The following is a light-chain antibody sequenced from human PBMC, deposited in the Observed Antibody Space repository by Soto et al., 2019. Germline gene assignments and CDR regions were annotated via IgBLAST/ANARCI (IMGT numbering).Light chain of an antibody. J-gene: IGKJ1*01. CDR3: QQYGSSPRT. V-gene: IGKV3-20*01. Sequence: IVSTQSPGTLSLSPGERATLSCSVSQNVGSRYLAWYQQKPGQAPRLLIYGTSNRATGIPDRFSGSGSGTDFSLTISSLEPGDLAVYYCQQYGSSPRTFGQGTKVDTK. CDR1: QNVGSRY. CDR2: GTS.